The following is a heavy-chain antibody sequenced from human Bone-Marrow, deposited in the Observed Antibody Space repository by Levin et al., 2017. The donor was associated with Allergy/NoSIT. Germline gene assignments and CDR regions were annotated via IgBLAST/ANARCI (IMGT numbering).Heavy chain of an antibody. CDR2: INPNGGDT. CDR3: ARGLRRNSWKGLDV. J-gene: IGHJ6*02. Sequence: ASVKVSCKASGYTFTNYEINWVRQATGQGLEWMGWINPNGGDTGYAQKFQGRVTMTTNTSSNTAYMDLSRLTSDDTAIYYCARGLRRNSWKGLDVWGQGTMVTVSS. CDR1: GYTFTNYE. D-gene: IGHD1/OR15-1a*01. V-gene: IGHV1-8*01.